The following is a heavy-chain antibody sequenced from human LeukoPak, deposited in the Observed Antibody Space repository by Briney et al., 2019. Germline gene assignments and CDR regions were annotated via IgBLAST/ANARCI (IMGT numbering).Heavy chain of an antibody. CDR1: GYSFTSFW. CDR2: ILPGDSDT. D-gene: IGHD3-10*01. CDR3: ARAGSHWHYVY. J-gene: IGHJ4*02. Sequence: GESLKISCKGSGYSFTSFWIGWVRQVPGKGLEWMGIILPGDSDTRISPSFQGQVTISADKSISTAYLRWSSLKASDTAMYYCARAGSHWHYVYWGQGTVVTVPS. V-gene: IGHV5-51*01.